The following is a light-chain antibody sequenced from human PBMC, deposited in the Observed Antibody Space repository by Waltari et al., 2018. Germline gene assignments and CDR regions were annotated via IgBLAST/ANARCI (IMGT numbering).Light chain of an antibody. CDR1: SNDFGGYGY. Sequence: QSALPQPASVSGSPGQSITISCTGTSNDFGGYGYVSWYQQYPGRAPKLIIYEVTYRTSGISTRFSGDKSGNTASLTISGLQADDEADYYCSSHTSTVPHVFGTGTRVTV. CDR2: EVT. V-gene: IGLV2-14*01. CDR3: SSHTSTVPHV. J-gene: IGLJ1*01.